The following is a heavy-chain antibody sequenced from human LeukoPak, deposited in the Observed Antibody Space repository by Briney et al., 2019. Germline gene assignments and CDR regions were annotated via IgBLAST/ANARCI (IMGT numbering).Heavy chain of an antibody. V-gene: IGHV1-46*01. J-gene: IGHJ4*02. Sequence: GASVKVSCKASGYTFTSYYMHWVRQAPGQGLEWMGIINPSGGSTSYAQKFQGRATMTRDMSTSTVYMELSSLRSEDTAVYYCARTNCGGDCYYYYFDYWGQGTLVTVSS. CDR3: ARTNCGGDCYYYYFDY. CDR1: GYTFTSYY. CDR2: INPSGGST. D-gene: IGHD2-21*02.